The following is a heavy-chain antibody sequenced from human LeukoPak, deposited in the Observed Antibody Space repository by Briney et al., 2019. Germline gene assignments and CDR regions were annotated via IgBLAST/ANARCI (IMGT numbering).Heavy chain of an antibody. CDR2: IYPGDSDT. D-gene: IGHD2-21*02. Sequence: GESLKISCKGSGYSFTSCWIGWVRQMPGKGLEWMGIIYPGDSDTRYRPSFQGQVTISADKSISTAYLQWGSLKASDTAMYYCVKMGDLDHWGQGTLVTVSS. J-gene: IGHJ4*02. CDR1: GYSFTSCW. V-gene: IGHV5-51*01. CDR3: VKMGDLDH.